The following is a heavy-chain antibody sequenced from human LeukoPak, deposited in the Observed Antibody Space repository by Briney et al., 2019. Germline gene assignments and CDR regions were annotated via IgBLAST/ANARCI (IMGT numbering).Heavy chain of an antibody. CDR2: INHSGST. J-gene: IGHJ4*02. CDR1: GGSFSGYY. V-gene: IGHV4-34*01. Sequence: SETLSLTCAVYGGSFSGYYGSWIRQPPGKGLEWIGEINHSGSTNYNPSLKSRVTISVDTSKNQFSLKLSSVTAADTAVYYCASRRGHYWGQGTPVTVSS. CDR3: ASRRGHY.